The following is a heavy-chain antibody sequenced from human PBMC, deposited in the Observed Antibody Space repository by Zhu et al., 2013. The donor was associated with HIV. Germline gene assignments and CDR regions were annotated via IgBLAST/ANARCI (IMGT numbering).Heavy chain of an antibody. Sequence: QVQLVQSGAEVKRPGASMKVSCKASGYSFTAYYLHWVRQAPGQGLEWVGWINPKSGGANFAPKFQGRVTMTRDTSNTTAYMELSRLRSDDTALYYCVRDLPRGYYDSNVRGYWGQGTLVTVSS. CDR2: INPKSGGA. J-gene: IGHJ4*02. D-gene: IGHD3-10*02. CDR1: GYSFTAYY. CDR3: VRDLPRGYYDSNVRGY. V-gene: IGHV1-2*02.